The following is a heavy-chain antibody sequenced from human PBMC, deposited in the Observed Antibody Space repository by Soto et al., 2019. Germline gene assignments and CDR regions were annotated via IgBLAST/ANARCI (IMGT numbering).Heavy chain of an antibody. Sequence: HGLAWMAIIHPSGGITTYAQKFQGRVTMTRDTSTSTVYMELSSLRSDDTAVYYCARGKWYGGPQPSNFDYWGQGTLVTVSS. CDR2: IHPSGGIT. J-gene: IGHJ4*02. V-gene: IGHV1-46*01. CDR3: ARGKWYGGPQPSNFDY. D-gene: IGHD4-17*01.